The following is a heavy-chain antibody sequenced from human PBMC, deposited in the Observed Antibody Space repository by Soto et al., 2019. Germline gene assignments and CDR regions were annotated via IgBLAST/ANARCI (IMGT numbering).Heavy chain of an antibody. Sequence: SETLSLTCAVSGYSMTSGYYWGWVRQPPGKGLEWLGSGYHGGSLYYNPSLKGRVTISLDTSKNHFSLDLTSVTAADTAVYYCVRTFDYYGMDVWGQGTTVTVSS. CDR3: VRTFDYYGMDV. J-gene: IGHJ6*02. CDR2: GYHGGSL. CDR1: GYSMTSGYY. V-gene: IGHV4-38-2*01. D-gene: IGHD3-3*01.